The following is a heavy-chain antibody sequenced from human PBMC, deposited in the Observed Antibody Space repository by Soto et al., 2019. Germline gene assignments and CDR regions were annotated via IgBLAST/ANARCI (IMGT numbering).Heavy chain of an antibody. CDR3: TRSGGSYSFGY. CDR2: IRSKTHNYAT. Sequence: EVQLVESGGGLVQPGESLKLSCAASGFTLSGSAVHWVRQASGKGLEWVGRIRSKTHNYATDYIASVKGRFTMSIDDSNNTAYLQMNGLKTDDTAVYYCTRSGGSYSFGYWGQGTLVTVSS. D-gene: IGHD1-26*01. V-gene: IGHV3-73*02. J-gene: IGHJ4*02. CDR1: GFTLSGSA.